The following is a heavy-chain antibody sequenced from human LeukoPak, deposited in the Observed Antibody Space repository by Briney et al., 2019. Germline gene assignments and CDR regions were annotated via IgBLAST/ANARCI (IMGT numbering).Heavy chain of an antibody. CDR3: AKDPDWGYSSGWYDY. Sequence: GGSLRLSRAASGFTFSSYAMSWVRQAPGKGLEWVSAISGSGGSTYYADSVKGRFTISRDNSKNTLYLQMNSLRAEDTAVYYCAKDPDWGYSSGWYDYWGQGTLVTVSS. V-gene: IGHV3-23*01. CDR2: ISGSGGST. CDR1: GFTFSSYA. J-gene: IGHJ4*02. D-gene: IGHD6-19*01.